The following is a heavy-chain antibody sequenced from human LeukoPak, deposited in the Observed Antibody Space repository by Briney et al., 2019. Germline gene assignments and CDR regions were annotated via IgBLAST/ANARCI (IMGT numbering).Heavy chain of an antibody. J-gene: IGHJ6*03. V-gene: IGHV4-4*07. CDR3: AGGHSGSSAKILYYYYMDV. CDR2: VYTNGGT. CDR1: GGSINPDF. D-gene: IGHD1-26*01. Sequence: PSETLSLTCVVSGGSINPDFWSWIRQPAGKGLEWIGRVYTNGGTNYNPSLKSRVTISIDTAKNQFSLRVRSVTAADTAIYYCAGGHSGSSAKILYYYYMDVWGKGTTVTVSS.